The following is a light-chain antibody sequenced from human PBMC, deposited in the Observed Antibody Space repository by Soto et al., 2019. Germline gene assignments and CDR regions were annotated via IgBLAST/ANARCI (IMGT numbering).Light chain of an antibody. CDR3: QQYATSRGT. V-gene: IGKV3-20*01. CDR2: GAS. Sequence: EIVLTQSPGTMSLAPGERATLSCRASQSVDTNYLAWYQQKPGQAPRLLIYGASSRATGIPDRFRGSGSGTDFTLTSTRLEPEDFVVYYCQQYATSRGTFGQGTKVEIK. J-gene: IGKJ1*01. CDR1: QSVDTNY.